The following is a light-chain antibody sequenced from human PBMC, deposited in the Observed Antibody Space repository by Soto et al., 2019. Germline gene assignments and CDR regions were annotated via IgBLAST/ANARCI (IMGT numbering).Light chain of an antibody. V-gene: IGLV2-11*01. CDR3: CSYAGSYTWV. Sequence: QSALTQPRSVSGSPGQSVTISCTGTSSDVGGYNYVSWYQQHPGKAPTLMIYDVSKRPSGVPDRFSGSKSGNTASLTISGLQAEDEAEYYCCSYAGSYTWVFGGGTKVTVL. J-gene: IGLJ3*02. CDR2: DVS. CDR1: SSDVGGYNY.